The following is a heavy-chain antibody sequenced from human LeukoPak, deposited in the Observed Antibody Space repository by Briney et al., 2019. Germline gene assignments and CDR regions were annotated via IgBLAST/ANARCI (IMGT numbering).Heavy chain of an antibody. D-gene: IGHD6-13*01. Sequence: GGSLRLSCAASGFSISDHFMHWVRQGPGKGLMWVSRIDRVGSEINYADSVKGRFTISRDNAKNTLYLQMDSLRDEDTAVYYCARHIRAAAFDPWGQGTLVTVSS. J-gene: IGHJ5*02. CDR2: IDRVGSEI. CDR3: ARHIRAAAFDP. CDR1: GFSISDHF. V-gene: IGHV3-74*01.